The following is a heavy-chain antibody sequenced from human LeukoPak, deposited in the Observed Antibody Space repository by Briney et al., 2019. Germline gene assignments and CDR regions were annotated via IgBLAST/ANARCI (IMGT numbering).Heavy chain of an antibody. CDR3: ARDPSPLLWFGELSYDGMDV. J-gene: IGHJ6*02. Sequence: SETLSLTCAVSGGSISSGGYSWSWIRQPPGKGLEWIGEINHSGSTNYNPSLKSRVTISVDTSKNQFSLKLSSVTAADTAVYYCARDPSPLLWFGELSYDGMDVWGQGTTVTVSS. D-gene: IGHD3-10*01. CDR2: INHSGST. CDR1: GGSISSGGYS. V-gene: IGHV4-34*01.